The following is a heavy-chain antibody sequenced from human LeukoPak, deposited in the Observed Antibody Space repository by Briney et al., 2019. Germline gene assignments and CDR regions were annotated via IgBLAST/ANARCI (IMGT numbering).Heavy chain of an antibody. J-gene: IGHJ3*02. CDR3: ARGWSGYDTVAQDAFDI. Sequence: GGSLRLSCAAAGFADISNYMSSVRQAPGKGVEWVSVIYSGGSTYYAGSVKGRFTISRDNSKNTLYLQMNSLRAEDTAVYYFARGWSGYDTVAQDAFDIWGQGTMVTVSS. D-gene: IGHD5-12*01. V-gene: IGHV3-66*01. CDR2: IYSGGST. CDR1: GFADISNY.